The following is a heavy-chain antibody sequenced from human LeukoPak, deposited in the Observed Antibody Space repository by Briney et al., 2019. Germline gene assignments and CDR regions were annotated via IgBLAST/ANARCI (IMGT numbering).Heavy chain of an antibody. V-gene: IGHV3-23*01. Sequence: PGGSLRLSCAASGFTFSSYAMSWVRQAPGKGLEWVSAISGSGGSTYYADSVKGRFTISRDNSKNTLYLQMNSLRAEDTAVYYCARGYSSSWLNWFDPWGQGTLVTVSS. CDR2: ISGSGGST. J-gene: IGHJ5*02. CDR1: GFTFSSYA. D-gene: IGHD6-13*01. CDR3: ARGYSSSWLNWFDP.